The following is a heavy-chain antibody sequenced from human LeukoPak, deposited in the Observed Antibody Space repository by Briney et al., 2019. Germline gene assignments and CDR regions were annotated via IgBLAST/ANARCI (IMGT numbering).Heavy chain of an antibody. CDR2: ISSTSSYM. V-gene: IGHV3-21*01. J-gene: IGHJ4*02. D-gene: IGHD3-9*01. Sequence: GGSLTLSCAASGFTFSDYSMNWVRQAPGKGLEWVSSISSTSSYMYYADSVKGRFTISRDNAKNSLYLQMNSLRAEDTAVYYCARGGQYDTLTADYWGQGTLVTVSS. CDR1: GFTFSDYS. CDR3: ARGGQYDTLTADY.